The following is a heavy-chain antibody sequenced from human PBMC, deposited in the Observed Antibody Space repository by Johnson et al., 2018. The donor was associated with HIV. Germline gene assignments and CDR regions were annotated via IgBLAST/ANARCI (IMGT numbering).Heavy chain of an antibody. CDR2: MYSGGST. D-gene: IGHD2-15*01. CDR3: ARDSVILVDGAVDI. Sequence: EVQLVESGGGLIQPGGSLRLSCAASGFTVSSNYMSWVRQAPGKGLEWVSVMYSGGSTYSADSVKGRFTISRDNSKNTLYLQMNSLRAEDTAVYYCARDSVILVDGAVDIWGQGTMVTVS. V-gene: IGHV3-53*01. CDR1: GFTVSSNY. J-gene: IGHJ3*02.